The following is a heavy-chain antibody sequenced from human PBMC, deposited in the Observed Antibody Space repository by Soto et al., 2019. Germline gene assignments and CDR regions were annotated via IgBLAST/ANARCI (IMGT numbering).Heavy chain of an antibody. J-gene: IGHJ3*02. Sequence: GASLKVSCKASGYTFTSYGISWVRQAPGQGLEWMGWISAYNGNTNYAQKLQGRVTMTTDTSTSTAYMELRSLRSDDTAVYYCASLRYFDWFDIWGQGTMVTVSS. V-gene: IGHV1-18*01. CDR2: ISAYNGNT. CDR3: ASLRYFDWFDI. CDR1: GYTFTSYG. D-gene: IGHD3-9*01.